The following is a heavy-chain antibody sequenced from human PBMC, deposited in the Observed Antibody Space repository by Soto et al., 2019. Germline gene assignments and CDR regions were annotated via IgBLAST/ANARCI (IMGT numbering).Heavy chain of an antibody. CDR2: IYTSGST. J-gene: IGHJ4*02. Sequence: QVQLQESGPGLVKPSETLSLTCTVSGGSISSYYWSWIRQPAGKGLEWIGRIYTSGSTNYNHSLKSRVTMSVDTSKNQFSLKLSSVTAADTAVYYCVSTPAYSGYDTPYYFDYWGQGTLVTVSS. CDR3: VSTPAYSGYDTPYYFDY. D-gene: IGHD5-12*01. CDR1: GGSISSYY. V-gene: IGHV4-4*07.